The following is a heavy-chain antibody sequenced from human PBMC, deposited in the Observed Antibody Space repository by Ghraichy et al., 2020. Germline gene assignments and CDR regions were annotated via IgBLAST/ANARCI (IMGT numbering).Heavy chain of an antibody. CDR2: MNPNSGNT. D-gene: IGHD6-19*01. CDR1: GYTFTSYD. J-gene: IGHJ6*02. Sequence: ASVKVSCKASGYTFTSYDINWVRQATGQGLEWMGWMNPNSGNTGYAQKFQGRVTMTRNTSISTAYMELSSLRSEDTAVYYCSIAVAGRHYYYYYGMDVWGQGTTVTVSS. V-gene: IGHV1-8*01. CDR3: SIAVAGRHYYYYYGMDV.